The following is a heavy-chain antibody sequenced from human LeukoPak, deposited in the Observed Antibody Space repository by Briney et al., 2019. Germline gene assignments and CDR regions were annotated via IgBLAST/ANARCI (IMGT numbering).Heavy chain of an antibody. V-gene: IGHV1-2*02. CDR2: INPNSGGT. CDR3: ARYCSDGSCHSFDY. CDR1: GYTFTGYY. Sequence: ASVKVSCKASGYTFTGYYMHWVRQAPGQGLEWMGWINPNSGGTNYAQKFQGRVTMTRDTSISTAYMELSRLRSDDTAVYYCARYCSDGSCHSFDYWGQGTLVTVSS. D-gene: IGHD2-15*01. J-gene: IGHJ4*02.